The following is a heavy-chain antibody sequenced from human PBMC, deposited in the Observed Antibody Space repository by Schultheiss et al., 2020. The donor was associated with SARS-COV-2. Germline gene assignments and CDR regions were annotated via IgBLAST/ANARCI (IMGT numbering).Heavy chain of an antibody. Sequence: GGSLRLSCAASGFTFSNAWMSWVRQAPGKGLEWVSAISGSGGSTYYADSVKGRFTISRDNSKNTLYLQMNSLRAEDTAVYYCAKVVSVLRFLEWLLGMDVWGQGTTVTVSS. J-gene: IGHJ6*02. CDR2: ISGSGGST. CDR1: GFTFSNAW. CDR3: AKVVSVLRFLEWLLGMDV. D-gene: IGHD3-3*01. V-gene: IGHV3-23*01.